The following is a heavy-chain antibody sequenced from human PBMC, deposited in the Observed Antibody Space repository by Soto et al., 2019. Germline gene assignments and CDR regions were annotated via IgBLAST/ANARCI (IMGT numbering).Heavy chain of an antibody. Sequence: QVQLEQSGAEVKNPGASVKVSCKASGYTFSSHGISWVRQAPGQGLEWMEWIGAYDGDTNYAQNLQGRVTMTTDTSTSTAYMELTSLRSDDTAMYYCARDRGYSPDSFDIWGQGTMVIVNS. V-gene: IGHV1-18*01. J-gene: IGHJ3*02. CDR2: IGAYDGDT. CDR1: GYTFSSHG. CDR3: ARDRGYSPDSFDI. D-gene: IGHD5-18*01.